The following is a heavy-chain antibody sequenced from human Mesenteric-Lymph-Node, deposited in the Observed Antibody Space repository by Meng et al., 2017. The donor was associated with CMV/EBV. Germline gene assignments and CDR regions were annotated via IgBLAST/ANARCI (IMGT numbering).Heavy chain of an antibody. CDR3: ARFRDGYNDY. D-gene: IGHD5-24*01. Sequence: LRLSCAVYGGSFSGYYWSWIRQPPGKGLEWIGEINHSGSTNYNPSLKSRVTISVDTSKNQFSLKLSSVTAADTAVYYCARFRDGYNDYWGQGTLVTVSS. V-gene: IGHV4-34*09. CDR2: INHSGST. J-gene: IGHJ4*02. CDR1: GGSFSGYY.